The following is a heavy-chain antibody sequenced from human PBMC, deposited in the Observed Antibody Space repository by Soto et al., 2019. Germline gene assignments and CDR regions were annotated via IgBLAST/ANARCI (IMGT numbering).Heavy chain of an antibody. D-gene: IGHD6-13*01. J-gene: IGHJ5*02. Sequence: QITLKESGPTLVKPTQTLTLTCTFSGFSLSSSEVGVGWIRQPPGKALEWLALIFWNDDERYNPSLKSRLTITKDISKNQVVLTMTNMDPVDTATYYCAHSRVFDWFDPCGQGTLVTVSS. CDR1: GFSLSSSEVG. CDR3: AHSRVFDWFDP. V-gene: IGHV2-5*01. CDR2: IFWNDDE.